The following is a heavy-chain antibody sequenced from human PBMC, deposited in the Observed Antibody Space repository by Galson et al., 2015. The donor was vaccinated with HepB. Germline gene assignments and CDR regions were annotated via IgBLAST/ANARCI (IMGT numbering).Heavy chain of an antibody. CDR3: AREGGDYENSYFDY. Sequence: SLRLSCAASGFTFSSYGMHCCGQAPGKGLEWVAVIWYDGSNKYYADSVKGRFTISRDNSKNTLYLQMNSLRAEDTAVYYGAREGGDYENSYFDYWGQGTLVTVSS. CDR2: IWYDGSNK. D-gene: IGHD4-17*01. CDR1: GFTFSSYG. V-gene: IGHV3-33*01. J-gene: IGHJ4*02.